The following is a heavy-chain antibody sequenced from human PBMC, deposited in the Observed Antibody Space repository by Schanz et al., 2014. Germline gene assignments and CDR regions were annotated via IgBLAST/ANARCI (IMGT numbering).Heavy chain of an antibody. J-gene: IGHJ3*02. V-gene: IGHV1-18*04. D-gene: IGHD5-18*01. CDR1: GYTFTSNG. Sequence: QVQLVQSGAEVKEPGASVKVSCKASGYTFTSNGITWVRQAPGQGLEWMGWINTYNGDTAYAQNMQGRVSMTTETAASTAYMELRSLRSDDTALYYCTRGGYSYALSAFDIWGQGTMVTVSS. CDR2: INTYNGDT. CDR3: TRGGYSYALSAFDI.